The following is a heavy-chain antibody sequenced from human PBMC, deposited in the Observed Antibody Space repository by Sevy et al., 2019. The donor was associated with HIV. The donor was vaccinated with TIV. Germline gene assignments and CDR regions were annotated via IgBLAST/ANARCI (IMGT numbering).Heavy chain of an antibody. J-gene: IGHJ4*02. D-gene: IGHD6-6*01. CDR3: AKGEFRYSCSSPVDY. CDR1: GFTFSSYG. CDR2: IWFDGSNT. V-gene: IGHV3-33*06. Sequence: GGSLRLSCAASGFTFSSYGMHWVRQAPGKGLEWVAVIWFDGSNTYYADSVKGRFTISRDIAKNTLHLQMNSLRAEDTAVYYCAKGEFRYSCSSPVDYWGQGTLVTVSS.